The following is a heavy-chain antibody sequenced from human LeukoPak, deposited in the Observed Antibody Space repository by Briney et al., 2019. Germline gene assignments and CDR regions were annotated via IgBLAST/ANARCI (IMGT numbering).Heavy chain of an antibody. CDR1: GGSISSYY. CDR2: IHYSGST. Sequence: SETLSLTSSVSGGSISSYYWSWSRQPPGKGLEWIGYIHYSGSTNYNPSLKSRVAMSVDTSKNQFSLKLSSVTAADTAVYYCARGLSYCSSTSCSRNFDYWGQGTLVTVSS. J-gene: IGHJ4*02. D-gene: IGHD2-2*01. V-gene: IGHV4-59*01. CDR3: ARGLSYCSSTSCSRNFDY.